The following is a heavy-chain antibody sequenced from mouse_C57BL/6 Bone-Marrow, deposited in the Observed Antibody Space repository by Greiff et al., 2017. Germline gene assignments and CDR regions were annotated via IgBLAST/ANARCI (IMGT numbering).Heavy chain of an antibody. J-gene: IGHJ2*01. D-gene: IGHD2-4*01. Sequence: QVQLQQPGAELVMPGASVKLSCQASGYTFTSSWMHWVKQRPGQGLEWIGEIDPSDSYTNYNQKFKGKSTLTVDKSSSTAYMQLSSLTSEDSAVYYCARDYDYDGGDYFDYWGQGTTLTVSS. CDR2: IDPSDSYT. CDR3: ARDYDYDGGDYFDY. CDR1: GYTFTSSW. V-gene: IGHV1-69*01.